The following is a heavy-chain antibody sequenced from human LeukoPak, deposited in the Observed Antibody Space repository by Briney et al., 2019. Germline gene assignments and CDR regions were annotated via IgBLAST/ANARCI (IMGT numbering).Heavy chain of an antibody. CDR3: AKVSTTTVTTRLTPKNWFDP. V-gene: IGHV3-7*03. CDR1: GFTFSTYR. CDR2: IYQDGSQK. J-gene: IGHJ5*02. D-gene: IGHD4-17*01. Sequence: GGSLRLSCEASGFTFSTYRMSWVRQAPGEGLEWVANIYQDGSQKYYVDSVKGRFTISRDNSKNTLYLQMNSLRAEDTAVYYCAKVSTTTVTTRLTPKNWFDPWGQGTLVTVSS.